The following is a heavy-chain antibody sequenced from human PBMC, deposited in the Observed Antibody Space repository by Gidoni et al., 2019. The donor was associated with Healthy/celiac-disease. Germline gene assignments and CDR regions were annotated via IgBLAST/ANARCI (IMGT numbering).Heavy chain of an antibody. V-gene: IGHV1-46*01. Sequence: QVQLVQSGAEVKKPGASVKVYCKASGYTFTSYYLHWLRQAPGQGLEWMGIINPSGGSTSYAQKFQGRVTMTRDTSTSTVYMELSSLRSEDTAVYYCARDRTVAGTSDYWGQGTLVTVSS. J-gene: IGHJ4*02. CDR2: INPSGGST. CDR3: ARDRTVAGTSDY. CDR1: GYTFTSYY. D-gene: IGHD6-19*01.